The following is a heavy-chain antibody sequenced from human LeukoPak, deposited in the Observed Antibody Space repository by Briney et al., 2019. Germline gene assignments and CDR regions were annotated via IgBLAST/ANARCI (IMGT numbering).Heavy chain of an antibody. Sequence: GGSLRLSCAASGFTFSNYWMHWVRQAPGKGLVWVSRINSDGSSTRYADSVKGRFTISRDNAKNTLHLQMNRLRAEDTAVYYCARDTSNSPDYWGQGTLVTVSS. CDR2: INSDGSST. V-gene: IGHV3-74*01. D-gene: IGHD4-11*01. CDR1: GFTFSNYW. CDR3: ARDTSNSPDY. J-gene: IGHJ4*02.